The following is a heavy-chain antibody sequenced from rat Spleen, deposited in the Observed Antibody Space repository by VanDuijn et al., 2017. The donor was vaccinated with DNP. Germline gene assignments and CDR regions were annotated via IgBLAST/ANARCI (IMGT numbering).Heavy chain of an antibody. CDR3: ASLWTLTY. CDR2: INYDGSNT. CDR1: GFTFSDHN. Sequence: EVQLVESGGGLVQPGRSLKLSCAASGFTFSDHNMAWVRQAPKKGLEWVATINYDGSNTYYRDSVKGRFIISRDNAKSTLSLQMDSLRSEDTATYYCASLWTLTYWGQGTLVTVSS. J-gene: IGHJ3*01. V-gene: IGHV5-7*01. D-gene: IGHD1-3*01.